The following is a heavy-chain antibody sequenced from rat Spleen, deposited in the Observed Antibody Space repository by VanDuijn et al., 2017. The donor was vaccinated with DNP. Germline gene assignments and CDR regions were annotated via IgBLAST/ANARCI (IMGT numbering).Heavy chain of an antibody. D-gene: IGHD1-10*01. J-gene: IGHJ2*01. CDR1: GFTFSSYW. V-gene: IGHV5-58*01. CDR3: APIYNNYFDY. CDR2: ITSDGGST. Sequence: EVQLVESGGGLVQPGRSLKLSCAASGFTFSSYWMYWIRQAPGKGLEWVASITSDGGSTYYPDSVKGRFTISRDNAKSSLYLQMNSLKSEDTATYYCAPIYNNYFDYWGQGVMVTVSS.